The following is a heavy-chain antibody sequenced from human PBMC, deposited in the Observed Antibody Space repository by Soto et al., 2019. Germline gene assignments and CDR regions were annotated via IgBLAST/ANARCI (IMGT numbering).Heavy chain of an antibody. J-gene: IGHJ6*03. CDR3: ARDRGCSGGSCYRVKRGNYYYYYYMDG. D-gene: IGHD2-15*01. V-gene: IGHV4-59*01. Sequence: SETLSLTCTVSGGSISSYYWSWIRQPPGKGLEWIGYIYYSGSTNYNPSLKSRVTISVDTSKDQFSLKLSSVTAADTAVYYCARDRGCSGGSCYRVKRGNYYYYYYMDGSGKGTTVTVSS. CDR1: GGSISSYY. CDR2: IYYSGST.